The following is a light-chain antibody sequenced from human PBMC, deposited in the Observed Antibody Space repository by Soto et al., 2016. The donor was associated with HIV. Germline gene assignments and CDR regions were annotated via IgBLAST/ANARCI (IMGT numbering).Light chain of an antibody. CDR2: DEN. Sequence: SSELTQDPAVSVALGQTVRITCQGDSVRTYSASWYQQKPGQAPVVVLYDENNRPSGIPGRFSGSISGNTASLTIAGAQAEDEADYYCNSRDSGGDHYVFGAGTSVTVL. J-gene: IGLJ1*01. CDR1: SVRTYS. V-gene: IGLV3-19*01. CDR3: NSRDSGGDHYV.